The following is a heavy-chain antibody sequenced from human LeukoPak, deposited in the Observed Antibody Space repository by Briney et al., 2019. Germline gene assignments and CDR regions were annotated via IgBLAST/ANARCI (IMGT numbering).Heavy chain of an antibody. Sequence: AVGSLRLSCAASGFTFDDYGMSWVRQAPGKGLEWVSGINWNGGSTGYADSVKGRFTISRDNAKNSLYLQMNSLRAEDTALYYCAREVDTAMAEYYFDYWGQGTLVTVSS. CDR1: GFTFDDYG. V-gene: IGHV3-20*04. D-gene: IGHD5-18*01. CDR2: INWNGGST. J-gene: IGHJ4*02. CDR3: AREVDTAMAEYYFDY.